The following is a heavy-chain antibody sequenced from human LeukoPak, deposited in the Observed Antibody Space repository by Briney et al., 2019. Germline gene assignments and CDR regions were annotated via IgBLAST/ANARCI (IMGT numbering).Heavy chain of an antibody. J-gene: IGHJ4*02. CDR3: ARDLSVVVPAGYFNY. CDR1: GYTFSSYG. CDR2: ISYDGSNK. D-gene: IGHD2-2*01. V-gene: IGHV3-30*03. Sequence: GGSLRLSCAASGYTFSSYGMHWVRQTPGKGLEGVAVISYDGSNKYYVDSVKGRFTISRDNSKNTLYLQMNSLRAEDTAVYYCARDLSVVVPAGYFNYWGQGTLVTVSS.